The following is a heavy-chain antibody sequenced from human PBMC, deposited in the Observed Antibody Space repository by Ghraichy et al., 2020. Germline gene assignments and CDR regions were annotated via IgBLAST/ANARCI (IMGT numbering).Heavy chain of an antibody. CDR1: GGSISSYY. D-gene: IGHD1-26*01. Sequence: SETLSLTCTVSGGSISSYYWSWIRQPPGKGLEWIGYIYYSGSTNYNPSLKSRVTISVDTSKNQFSLKLSSVTAADTAVYYCARAGSGSYYYYGMDVWGQGTTVTVSS. CDR2: IYYSGST. V-gene: IGHV4-59*08. CDR3: ARAGSGSYYYYGMDV. J-gene: IGHJ6*02.